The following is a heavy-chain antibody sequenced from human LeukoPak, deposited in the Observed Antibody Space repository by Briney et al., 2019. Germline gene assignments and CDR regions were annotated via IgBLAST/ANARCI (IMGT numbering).Heavy chain of an antibody. CDR3: ARHGVNWFDP. V-gene: IGHV4-39*01. D-gene: IGHD3-16*01. J-gene: IGHJ5*02. CDR2: IYYSGST. Sequence: SETLSLTCTVSGGSISSSSYYWGWIRQPPGKGLEWIGSIYYSGSTYYNPSLKSRVTISVDTSKNQFSLKLSSVTAADTAVYYCARHGVNWFDPWGQGTLVTVSS. CDR1: GGSISSSSYY.